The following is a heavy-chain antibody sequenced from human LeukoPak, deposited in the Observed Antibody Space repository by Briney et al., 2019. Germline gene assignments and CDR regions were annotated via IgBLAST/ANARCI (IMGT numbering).Heavy chain of an antibody. D-gene: IGHD3-22*01. V-gene: IGHV3-21*01. Sequence: PGGSLRLSCAASGFTFSSYSMNWVRQAPGKGLEWVSSISSSSSYIYYADSVKGRFTISRDNSKNTLYLQMSSLRAEDTALYYCAKDTSWENFDSSGYYDYWGRGTLVTVSS. CDR3: AKDTSWENFDSSGYYDY. J-gene: IGHJ4*02. CDR2: ISSSSSYI. CDR1: GFTFSSYS.